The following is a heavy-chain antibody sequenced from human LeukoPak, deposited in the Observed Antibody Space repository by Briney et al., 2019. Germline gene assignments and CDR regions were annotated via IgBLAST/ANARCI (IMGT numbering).Heavy chain of an antibody. CDR1: GGTFSSYA. V-gene: IGHV1-69*13. Sequence: SVKVSCKASGGTFSSYAISWVRQAPGQGLEWMGGIIPIFGTANYAQKFQGRVTITADESTSTAYMALSSLRSEGTAVYYCARADCSGGSCYYYYGMDVWGQGTTVTVSS. CDR3: ARADCSGGSCYYYYGMDV. D-gene: IGHD2-15*01. J-gene: IGHJ6*02. CDR2: IIPIFGTA.